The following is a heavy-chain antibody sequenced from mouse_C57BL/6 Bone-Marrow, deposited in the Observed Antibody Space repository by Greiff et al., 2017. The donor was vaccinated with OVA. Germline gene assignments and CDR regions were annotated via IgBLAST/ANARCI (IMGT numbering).Heavy chain of an antibody. V-gene: IGHV1-15*01. Sequence: VKLQESGAELVRPGASVTLSCKASGYTFTDYEMHWVKQTPVHGLEWIGAIDPETGGTAYNQKFKGKAILTADKSSSTAYMELRSLTSEDSAVYYCTRYEGAYWGQGTLVTVSA. CDR2: IDPETGGT. CDR1: GYTFTDYE. J-gene: IGHJ3*01. D-gene: IGHD2-12*01. CDR3: TRYEGAY.